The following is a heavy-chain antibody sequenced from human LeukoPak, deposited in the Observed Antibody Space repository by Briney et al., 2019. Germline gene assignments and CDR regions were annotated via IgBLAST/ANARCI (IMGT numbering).Heavy chain of an antibody. V-gene: IGHV3-23*01. J-gene: IGHJ4*02. CDR2: ISGSGGNT. CDR1: GFTFSSYA. D-gene: IGHD3-22*01. Sequence: PGRSLRLSCAAPGFTFSSYAMSWVRQAPGKGLEWVSAISGSGGNTYYADSVKGPFTISRDNSKNTLYLQMNSLRAEDTAVYYCAKDVMAYYYDSSGPKFDCWGQGTLVTVSS. CDR3: AKDVMAYYYDSSGPKFDC.